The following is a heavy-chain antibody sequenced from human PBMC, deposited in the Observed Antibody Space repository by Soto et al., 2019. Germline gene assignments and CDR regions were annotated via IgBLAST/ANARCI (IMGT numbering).Heavy chain of an antibody. CDR1: GGSISSGGYY. Sequence: PSETLSLTCTVSGGSISSGGYYWSWIRQYPGKGLEWIGYIYYSGSTYYNPSLKSRVTISVDTSKNQFSLKLSSVTAADTAVYYCARGPHYYDSSGYYYGAYYYYGMDVWGQGTTVTVSS. J-gene: IGHJ6*02. CDR2: IYYSGST. D-gene: IGHD3-22*01. CDR3: ARGPHYYDSSGYYYGAYYYYGMDV. V-gene: IGHV4-31*03.